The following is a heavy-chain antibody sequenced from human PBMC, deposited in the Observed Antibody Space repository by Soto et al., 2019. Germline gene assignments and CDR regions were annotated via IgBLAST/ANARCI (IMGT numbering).Heavy chain of an antibody. CDR2: INHSGST. CDR3: AGWALRGDFWSGYYYPAGYYYGMDV. V-gene: IGHV4-34*01. Sequence: SETLSLTCAVYGGSFSGYYWSWIRQPPGKGLEWIGEINHSGSTNYNPSLKSRVTISVDTSKNQFSLKLSSVTAADTAVYYCAGWALRGDFWSGYYYPAGYYYGMDVWGQGTTVTVSS. CDR1: GGSFSGYY. J-gene: IGHJ6*02. D-gene: IGHD3-3*01.